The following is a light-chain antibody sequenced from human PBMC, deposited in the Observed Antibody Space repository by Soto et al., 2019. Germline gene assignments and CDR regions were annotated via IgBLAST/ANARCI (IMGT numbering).Light chain of an antibody. J-gene: IGKJ5*01. CDR3: QKYGGSPIT. CDR2: GAS. V-gene: IGKV3-20*01. CDR1: QSVTTR. Sequence: IVLTQSPGTLSLSPGERVTLSCRASQSVTTRLAWDQHKPGQAPTLLMSGASNRASGVPVRFSGSGSGTDFTLTITRLAPEDFALYYCQKYGGSPITFGLGTRLEIK.